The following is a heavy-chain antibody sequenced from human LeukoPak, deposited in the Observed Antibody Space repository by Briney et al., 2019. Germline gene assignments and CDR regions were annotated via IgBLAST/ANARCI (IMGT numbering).Heavy chain of an antibody. CDR1: GGSISSSSYY. V-gene: IGHV4-39*01. Sequence: PSETLSLTCTVSGGSISSSSYYWGWIRQPPGKGLEWIGSIYYSGSTYYNPSLKSRVTISVDTSKNQFSLKLSSVTAADTAVYYCARHDSSGWHNDAFDIWGQGTMVTVSS. CDR3: ARHDSSGWHNDAFDI. J-gene: IGHJ3*02. D-gene: IGHD6-19*01. CDR2: IYYSGST.